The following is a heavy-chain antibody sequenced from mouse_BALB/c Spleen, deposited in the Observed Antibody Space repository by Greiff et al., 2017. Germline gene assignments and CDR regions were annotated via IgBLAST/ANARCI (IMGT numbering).Heavy chain of an antibody. D-gene: IGHD2-4*01. J-gene: IGHJ3*01. Sequence: EVMLVESGGGLVQPGGSRKLSCAASGFTFSSFGMHWVRQAPEKGLEWVAYISSGSSTIYYADTVKGRFTISSDNPKNTLFLQMTSLRSEDTAMYYCARRDYDLAWFAYWGQGTLVTVSA. CDR1: GFTFSSFG. CDR2: ISSGSSTI. V-gene: IGHV5-17*02. CDR3: ARRDYDLAWFAY.